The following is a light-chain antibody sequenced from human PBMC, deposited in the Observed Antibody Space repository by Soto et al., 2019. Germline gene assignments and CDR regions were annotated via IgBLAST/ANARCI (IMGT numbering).Light chain of an antibody. J-gene: IGLJ1*01. CDR2: EVS. Sequence: QSALTQPASVSGSPGQSITISCTGTSSDVGGYRFVSWYQHHPGEAPKLIIYEVSNRPSGVSSRFSGSKSGNTASLTISGLQAEDEADYYCSSYTSSSTLHVFGTGTKLTVL. V-gene: IGLV2-14*01. CDR3: SSYTSSSTLHV. CDR1: SSDVGGYRF.